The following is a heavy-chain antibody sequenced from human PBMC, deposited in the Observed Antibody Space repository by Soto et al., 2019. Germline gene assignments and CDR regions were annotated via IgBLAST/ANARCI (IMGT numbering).Heavy chain of an antibody. CDR1: GFTFSSYS. J-gene: IGHJ4*02. D-gene: IGHD2-15*01. V-gene: IGHV3-21*01. CDR3: AREHCSGGSCYSQRFDY. CDR2: ISSSSSYI. Sequence: EVQLVESGGGLVKPGGSLRLSCAASGFTFSSYSMNWVRQAPGKGLEWVSSISSSSSYIYYADSVKGRFTISRDNAKNSLYLQMNSLRAEDTAVYYCAREHCSGGSCYSQRFDYWGQGTLVTVSS.